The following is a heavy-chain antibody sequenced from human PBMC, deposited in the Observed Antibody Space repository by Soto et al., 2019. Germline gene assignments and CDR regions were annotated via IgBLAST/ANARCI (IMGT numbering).Heavy chain of an antibody. CDR3: ARGAATVTPGWFDP. J-gene: IGHJ5*02. V-gene: IGHV4-38-2*01. CDR1: GYSISSGYY. CDR2: IYHSGST. Sequence: PSETLSLTCAVSGYSISSGYYWGWIRQPPGKGLEWIASIYHSGSTYYNPSLKSRVTISVDTSKNQFSLKLSSVTAADTAVYYCARGAATVTPGWFDPWGQGTLVTVPQ. D-gene: IGHD4-17*01.